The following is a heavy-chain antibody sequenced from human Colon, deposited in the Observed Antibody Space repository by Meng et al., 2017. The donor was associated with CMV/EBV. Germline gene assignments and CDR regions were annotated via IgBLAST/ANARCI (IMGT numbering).Heavy chain of an antibody. CDR3: ATISGGDFDF. J-gene: IGHJ4*02. V-gene: IGHV1-2*06. CDR2: LNPNSGDT. Sequence: VSLGQAGAGGKKPGALRKVYCKPSGYTFPGYFSVGVRQAPGQGVEWMGLLNPNSGDTNSAQKFHGRLTMTRDTSIHTAYMELGSLRSDDTAVYYCATISGGDFDFWGQGTLVTVSS. CDR1: GYTFPGYF. D-gene: IGHD3-10*01.